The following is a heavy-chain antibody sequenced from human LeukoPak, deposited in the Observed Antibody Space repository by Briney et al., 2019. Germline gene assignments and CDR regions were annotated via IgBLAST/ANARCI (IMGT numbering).Heavy chain of an antibody. CDR3: ARERGPSQYFPFDY. J-gene: IGHJ4*02. CDR1: GYTFTSYG. D-gene: IGHD2/OR15-2a*01. V-gene: IGHV1-18*04. CDR2: ISAYNGNT. Sequence: ASVKVSCKASGYTFTSYGISWVRQAPGQGLEWMGWISAYNGNTNYAQKLQGRVTMTTDTSTSTAYMELRRLRSDDTAVYYCARERGPSQYFPFDYWGQGTLVTVSS.